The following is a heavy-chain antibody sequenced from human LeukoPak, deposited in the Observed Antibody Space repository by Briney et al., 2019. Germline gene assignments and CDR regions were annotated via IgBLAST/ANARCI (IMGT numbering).Heavy chain of an antibody. Sequence: AGMSLRLSCAASGFPFNSYAMHWVRQAPGKGLEWLTVISYDSTTRSYAKSVKGRFSVSRDNSKNALYLQMNNLGPDDTALYYCTRGYYQRGGRFDPWGQGTLVTVSS. V-gene: IGHV3-30*01. D-gene: IGHD3-10*01. CDR2: ISYDSTTR. CDR1: GFPFNSYA. CDR3: TRGYYQRGGRFDP. J-gene: IGHJ5*02.